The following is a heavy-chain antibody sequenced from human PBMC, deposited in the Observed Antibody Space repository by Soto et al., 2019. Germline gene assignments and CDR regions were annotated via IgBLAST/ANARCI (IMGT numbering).Heavy chain of an antibody. CDR2: ISWDGGST. V-gene: IGHV3-43*01. J-gene: IGHJ6*02. CDR1: GFTFDDYT. CDR3: EKATDGMDV. Sequence: GGSLRLSCAASGFTFDDYTMHWVRQAPGKGLEWVSLISWDGGSTYYADSVKGRFTISRDNSKNSLYLQMNSLRTEDTALYYCEKATDGMDVWGHGTPVTVSS.